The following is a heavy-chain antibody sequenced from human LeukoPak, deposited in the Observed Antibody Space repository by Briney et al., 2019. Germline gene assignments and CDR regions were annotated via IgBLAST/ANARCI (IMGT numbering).Heavy chain of an antibody. CDR1: GFTFSSYG. CDR3: AKDDGRLEEWLVPYDFDY. J-gene: IGHJ4*02. Sequence: GGSLRLSCAASGFTFSSYGMHWVRQAPGKGLEWVAFIRYDGSNKYYADSVKGRFTISRDNSKNTLYLQMNSLRAEDTAVYYCAKDDGRLEEWLVPYDFDYWGQGTLVTVSS. CDR2: IRYDGSNK. V-gene: IGHV3-30*02. D-gene: IGHD6-19*01.